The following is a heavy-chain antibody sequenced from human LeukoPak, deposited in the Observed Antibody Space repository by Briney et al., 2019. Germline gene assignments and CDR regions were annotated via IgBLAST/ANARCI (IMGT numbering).Heavy chain of an antibody. D-gene: IGHD4-17*01. CDR2: IYYSGST. CDR1: GGSVSSGSYY. J-gene: IGHJ5*02. CDR3: AREVTTFPNWFDP. Sequence: PSEALSLTCTVSGGSVSSGSYYWSWIRQPPGKGLEWIGYIYYSGSTNYNPSLKSRVTISVDTSKNQFSLKLSSVTAADTAVYYCAREVTTFPNWFDPWGQGTLVTVSS. V-gene: IGHV4-61*01.